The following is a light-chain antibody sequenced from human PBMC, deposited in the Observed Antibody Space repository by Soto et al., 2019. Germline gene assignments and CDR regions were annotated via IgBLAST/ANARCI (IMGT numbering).Light chain of an antibody. CDR3: QQYGSSPIT. Sequence: EIALTQSPATLSLSPGEGATLSCRASQSVSISNLAWYQQKSGQAPRLLLYGASGRATGIPDRFSGRGSGTDFTLTISRLEPEDCAVYYCQQYGSSPITFGRGTRLDSK. V-gene: IGKV3-20*01. J-gene: IGKJ5*01. CDR1: QSVSISN. CDR2: GAS.